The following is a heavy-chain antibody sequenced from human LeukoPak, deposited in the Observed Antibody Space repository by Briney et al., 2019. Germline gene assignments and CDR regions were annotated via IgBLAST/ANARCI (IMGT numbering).Heavy chain of an antibody. V-gene: IGHV3-21*01. CDR2: ISSSSSYI. CDR1: GFTFSSYS. Sequence: GGSLRLSCAASGFTFSSYSMNWVRQAPGKGLEWVSSISSSSSYIYYADSVKGRFTISRDNAKNPLYLQMNSLRAEDTAVYYCARVDGDYGHMDVWGKGTTVTVSS. CDR3: ARVDGDYGHMDV. D-gene: IGHD4-17*01. J-gene: IGHJ6*03.